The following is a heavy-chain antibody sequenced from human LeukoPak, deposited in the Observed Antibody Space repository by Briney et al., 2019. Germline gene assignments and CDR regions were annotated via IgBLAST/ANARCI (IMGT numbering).Heavy chain of an antibody. V-gene: IGHV3-21*01. D-gene: IGHD3-22*01. CDR1: GFTFSSYS. Sequence: GGSLRLSCAASGFTFSSYSMNWVRQAPGKGLEWVSSISSSSSYIYYADSVKGRFTISRDNSKNTLYLQMGSLRAEDMAVYYCARGGTERYYDSSGFFDYWGQGTLVTVSS. CDR2: ISSSSSYI. J-gene: IGHJ4*02. CDR3: ARGGTERYYDSSGFFDY.